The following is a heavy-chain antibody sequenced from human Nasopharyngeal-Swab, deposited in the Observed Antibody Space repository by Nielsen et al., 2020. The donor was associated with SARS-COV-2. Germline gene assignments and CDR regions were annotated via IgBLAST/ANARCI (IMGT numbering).Heavy chain of an antibody. CDR3: ARASSGLDWFGESNWFDP. J-gene: IGHJ5*02. D-gene: IGHD3-10*01. CDR2: IYTSGST. Sequence: SETLSLTCTVSSGSISSGSYYWSWIRQPAGKGLEWIGRIYTSGSTNYNPSLKSRVTISVDTSKNQFPLKLSSVTAADTAVYYCARASSGLDWFGESNWFDPWGQGTLVTVSS. CDR1: SGSISSGSYY. V-gene: IGHV4-61*02.